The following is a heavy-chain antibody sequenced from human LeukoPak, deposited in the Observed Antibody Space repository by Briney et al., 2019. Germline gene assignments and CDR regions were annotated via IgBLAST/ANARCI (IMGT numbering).Heavy chain of an antibody. D-gene: IGHD5-24*01. Sequence: SETLSLTCTVSGGSISSHYWSWIRQPPGKGLEWIGYIYLSGSTNYKPSLKSRVTISVDTSKNQFSLKLSSVPAADTAVYYCARGGDGYNLGAFDIWGQGTMVTVSS. CDR2: IYLSGST. J-gene: IGHJ3*02. V-gene: IGHV4-59*11. CDR3: ARGGDGYNLGAFDI. CDR1: GGSISSHY.